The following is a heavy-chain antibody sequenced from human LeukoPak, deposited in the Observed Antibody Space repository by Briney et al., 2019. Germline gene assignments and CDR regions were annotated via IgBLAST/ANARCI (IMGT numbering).Heavy chain of an antibody. V-gene: IGHV1-18*03. CDR2: ISAYNGNT. D-gene: IGHD6-13*01. CDR3: ARAPYSTYIDY. J-gene: IGHJ4*02. CDR1: GYTFTSYG. Sequence: ASVKVSCKASGYTFTSYGISWVRQAPGQGLEWMGWISAYNGNTKYSQEFQGRVTITRDTSASTAYMELSSLRSEDMAVYYCARAPYSTYIDYWGQGTLVTVSS.